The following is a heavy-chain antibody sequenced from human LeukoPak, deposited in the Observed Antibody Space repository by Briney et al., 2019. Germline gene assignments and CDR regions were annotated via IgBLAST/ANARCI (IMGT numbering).Heavy chain of an antibody. CDR1: GGSLSSYY. CDR3: ARHYGP. Sequence: SETLSLTCTVSGGSLSSYYWSWIRQPPGKGLEWIGSIYSSGSTYYNPSLKSRVTISVDTSKNQFSLKLTSVTAADTAVYYCARHYGPWGQGTLVTVSS. J-gene: IGHJ5*02. CDR2: IYSSGST. D-gene: IGHD3-16*01. V-gene: IGHV4-59*05.